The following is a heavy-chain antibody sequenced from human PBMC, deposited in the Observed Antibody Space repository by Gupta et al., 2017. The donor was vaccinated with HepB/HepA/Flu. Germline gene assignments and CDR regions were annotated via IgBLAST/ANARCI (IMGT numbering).Heavy chain of an antibody. Sequence: QVQLVQSGAEVKKPGASVKVSCKASGYTFTSYYMHWVRQAPGQGLEWMGIINPSGGSTSYAQKFQGRVTMTRDTSTSTVYMELSSLRSEDTAVYYCARALRNLKIYYDSAIFGYWGQGTLVTVSS. J-gene: IGHJ4*02. CDR2: INPSGGST. CDR1: GYTFTSYY. D-gene: IGHD3-22*01. CDR3: ARALRNLKIYYDSAIFGY. V-gene: IGHV1-46*01.